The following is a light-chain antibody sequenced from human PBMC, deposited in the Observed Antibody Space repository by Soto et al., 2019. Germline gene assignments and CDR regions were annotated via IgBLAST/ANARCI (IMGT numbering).Light chain of an antibody. CDR3: QQYNSHSHT. Sequence: DIQMTQSPSTLSASGGDRVTITCRASQRINIWLAWYQQKPGKAPKLLISEASTLESGVPPRFRGSGTGTEFPLTISRLQPDDFATYSCQQYNSHSHTFGQGTDREIK. V-gene: IGKV1-5*03. J-gene: IGKJ2*01. CDR2: EAS. CDR1: QRINIW.